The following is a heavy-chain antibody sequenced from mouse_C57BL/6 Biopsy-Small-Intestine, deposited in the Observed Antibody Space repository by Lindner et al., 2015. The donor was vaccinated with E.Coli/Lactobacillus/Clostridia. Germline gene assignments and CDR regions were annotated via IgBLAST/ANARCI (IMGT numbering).Heavy chain of an antibody. D-gene: IGHD1-1*01. CDR3: ARDPTTPCSTTSCYSYYYLGMDV. CDR2: INAGNGNT. Sequence: SVKVSCKASGYTFTSYPMHWVRQAPGQRLEWMGWINAGNGNTKYSQKFQGRVTITRDTSASTAYMELTSLRSEDTAVYYCARDPTTPCSTTSCYSYYYLGMDVWGQGTTVTVSS. J-gene: IGHJ1*01. CDR1: GYTFTSYP. V-gene: IGHV1-84*02.